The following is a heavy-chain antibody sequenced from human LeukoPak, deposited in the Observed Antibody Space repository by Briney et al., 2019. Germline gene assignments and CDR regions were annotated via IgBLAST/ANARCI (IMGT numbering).Heavy chain of an antibody. CDR2: INTGNGNT. Sequence: ASVKVSCKASGYTFINYAMQWARQAPGQRLEWMGWINTGNGNTKYSQKFQGRVTITRATSASTAYMELSSLRSEDTAVYYCARVGYSGYDSRPVFNYWGQGTLVTVSS. CDR1: GYTFINYA. D-gene: IGHD5-12*01. J-gene: IGHJ4*02. CDR3: ARVGYSGYDSRPVFNY. V-gene: IGHV1-3*04.